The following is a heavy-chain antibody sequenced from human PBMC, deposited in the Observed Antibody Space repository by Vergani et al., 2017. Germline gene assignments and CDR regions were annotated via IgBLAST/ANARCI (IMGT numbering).Heavy chain of an antibody. CDR2: INNDGHT. CDR1: GESFSSFY. V-gene: IGHV4-34*02. Sequence: QVQLQQWGAGVVKPSGTLSLTCAVFGESFSSFYWSWIRQPPGKGLEWIGEINNDGHTNYNPSLESRVTVSRDTAKNQFSLNLMSVTAADTAMYYCARHHYAFGGGIPDYWGQGTLVTVSS. J-gene: IGHJ4*02. CDR3: ARHHYAFGGGIPDY. D-gene: IGHD3-16*02.